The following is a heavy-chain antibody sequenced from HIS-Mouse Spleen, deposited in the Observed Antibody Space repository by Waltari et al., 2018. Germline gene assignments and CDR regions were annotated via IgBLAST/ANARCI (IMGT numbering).Heavy chain of an antibody. CDR2: ISYEGSNK. V-gene: IGHV3-30*18. J-gene: IGHJ4*02. CDR1: GFTFSGYG. Sequence: QVQLVESGGGVVQPGRSLRLSCAASGFTFSGYGRHWVRQAPGKGLEWVAVISYEGSNKYYADSVKGRFTISRDNSKNTLYLQMNSLRAEDTAVYYCAKDKHHAFDYWGQGTLVTVSS. CDR3: AKDKHHAFDY.